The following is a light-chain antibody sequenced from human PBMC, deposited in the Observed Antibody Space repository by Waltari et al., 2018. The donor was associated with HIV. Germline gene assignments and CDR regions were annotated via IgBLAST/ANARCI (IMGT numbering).Light chain of an antibody. CDR1: RGTKEY. CDR3: QSPDGGGVYA. V-gene: IGLV3-25*03. J-gene: IGLJ1*01. CDR2: NDS. Sequence: SYELTQPPSVSVSPGQTVRITCSGERGTKEYDNWYQQRPGQAPVLLIYNDSERPSGIPERFSGSSSGTTVTLTISGVQAEDEADYYCQSPDGGGVYAFGTGTKVTVL.